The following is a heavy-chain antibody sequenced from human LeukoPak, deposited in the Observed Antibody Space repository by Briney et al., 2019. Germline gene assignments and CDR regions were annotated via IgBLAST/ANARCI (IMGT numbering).Heavy chain of an antibody. V-gene: IGHV4-38-2*02. CDR2: IYHIGST. CDR3: ARGNEGYDDY. J-gene: IGHJ4*02. Sequence: SETLSLTCTVSGYSISSGYYWGWIRQPPGKGLEWIGSIYHIGSTYYNPSLKSRVTISVDTSKNQFSLRLSSVTAADTAVYYCARGNEGYDDYWGRGPLVTVSS. D-gene: IGHD1-1*01. CDR1: GYSISSGYY.